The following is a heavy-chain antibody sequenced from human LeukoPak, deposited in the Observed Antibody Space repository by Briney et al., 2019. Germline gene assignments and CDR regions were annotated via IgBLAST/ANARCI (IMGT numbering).Heavy chain of an antibody. CDR3: ARYSSSWTGSWFDP. Sequence: ASVEVSCKASGYTFTSYGISWVRQAPGQGLEWMGWISAYNGNTNYAQKLQGRVTMTTDTSTSTAYMELRSLRSDDTAVYYCARYSSSWTGSWFDPWGQGTLVTVPS. CDR2: ISAYNGNT. V-gene: IGHV1-18*01. D-gene: IGHD6-13*01. J-gene: IGHJ5*02. CDR1: GYTFTSYG.